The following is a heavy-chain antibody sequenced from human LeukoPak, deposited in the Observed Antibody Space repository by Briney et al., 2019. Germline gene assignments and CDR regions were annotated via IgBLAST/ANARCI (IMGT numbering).Heavy chain of an antibody. CDR3: ARSYSYGSRPFFDY. Sequence: SVKVSCKASGGTFSSYAISWVRQAPGQGLEWMGGIIPIFGTANYAQKFQGRVTSTADESTSTAYMELSSLRSEDTAVYYCARSYSYGSRPFFDYWGQGTLVTVSS. CDR1: GGTFSSYA. V-gene: IGHV1-69*13. CDR2: IIPIFGTA. J-gene: IGHJ4*02. D-gene: IGHD5-18*01.